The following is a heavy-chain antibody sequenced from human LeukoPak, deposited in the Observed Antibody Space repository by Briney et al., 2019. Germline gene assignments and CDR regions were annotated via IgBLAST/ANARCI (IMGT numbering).Heavy chain of an antibody. CDR2: ISSSSSYI. CDR3: AXDGSSYYGMDV. Sequence: PGGSLRLSCAASGFTFSSYSMNWVRQAPGKGLEWVSSISSSSSYIYYADSVKGRFTISRDNAKNSLYLQMNSLRAEDTAVYYCAXDGSSYYGMDVWGQGTTVTVSS. V-gene: IGHV3-21*01. D-gene: IGHD2-2*03. CDR1: GFTFSSYS. J-gene: IGHJ6*02.